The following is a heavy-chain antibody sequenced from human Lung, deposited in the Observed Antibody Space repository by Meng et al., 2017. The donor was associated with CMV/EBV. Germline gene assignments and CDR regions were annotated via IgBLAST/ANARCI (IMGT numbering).Heavy chain of an antibody. CDR3: ARLNLYNWNGLGH. Sequence: GEXXKISCDASGENFATYWIAWVRQVPGRGLEWVGIIHPADSDTRYSPSLQGHVLITADKSLTTISLPWSTLKASDTAMYYCARLNLYNWNGLGHWGPGTXVTVSS. CDR1: GENFATYW. D-gene: IGHD1-1*01. CDR2: IHPADSDT. J-gene: IGHJ4*02. V-gene: IGHV5-51*01.